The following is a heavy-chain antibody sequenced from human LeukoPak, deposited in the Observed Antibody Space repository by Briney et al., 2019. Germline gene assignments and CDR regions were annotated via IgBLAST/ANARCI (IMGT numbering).Heavy chain of an antibody. CDR2: IYWDDDK. Sequence: SGPTLVEPTQTLTLTCTFSGFSLSTSGVGVGWIRQPPGKALEWLALIYWDDDKRYSPSLKSRLTITKDTSKNQVVLTMTNMDPVDTATYYCAHSSEYCSSTSYCGVGPNWFDPWGQGTLVTVSS. CDR1: GFSLSTSGVG. V-gene: IGHV2-5*02. D-gene: IGHD2-2*01. J-gene: IGHJ5*02. CDR3: AHSSEYCSSTSYCGVGPNWFDP.